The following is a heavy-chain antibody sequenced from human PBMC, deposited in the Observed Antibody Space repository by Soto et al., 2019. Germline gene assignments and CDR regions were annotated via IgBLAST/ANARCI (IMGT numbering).Heavy chain of an antibody. CDR3: ARVQEGSGYLDY. D-gene: IGHD3-3*01. CDR2: IYYSGST. CDR1: GFSISSGGYY. J-gene: IGHJ4*02. V-gene: IGHV4-31*03. Sequence: SETLSLTCPVSGFSISSGGYYWSWIRQHPGKGLEWIGYIYYSGSTYYNPSLKSRVTISVDTSKNQFSLKLSSVTAADTAVYYCARVQEGSGYLDYWGQGTLVTVSS.